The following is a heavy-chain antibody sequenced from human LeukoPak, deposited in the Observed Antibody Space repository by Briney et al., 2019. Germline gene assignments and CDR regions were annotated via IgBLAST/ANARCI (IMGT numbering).Heavy chain of an antibody. CDR1: GYTFTSCG. Sequence: ASVKVSCKASGYTFTSCGISWVRQAPGQGLEWMGWISAYNGNTNYAQKLQGRVTMTTDTSTSTAYMELRSLRSDDTAVYYCARGGDYGDYWNWFDPWGQGTQVTVSS. CDR3: ARGGDYGDYWNWFDP. V-gene: IGHV1-18*01. D-gene: IGHD4-17*01. J-gene: IGHJ5*02. CDR2: ISAYNGNT.